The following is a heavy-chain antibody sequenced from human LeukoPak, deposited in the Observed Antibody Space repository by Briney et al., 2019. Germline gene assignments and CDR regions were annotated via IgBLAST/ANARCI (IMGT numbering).Heavy chain of an antibody. Sequence: PSQTLSLTCAVSGGSISSGGYSWSWIRQPPGKGLEWIGYIYHSGSTYYNPSLKSRATISVDRSKNQFSLKLSSVTAADTAVYYCARVKMATPYFDYWGQGTLVTVSS. D-gene: IGHD5-24*01. CDR3: ARVKMATPYFDY. V-gene: IGHV4-30-2*01. J-gene: IGHJ4*02. CDR2: IYHSGST. CDR1: GGSISSGGYS.